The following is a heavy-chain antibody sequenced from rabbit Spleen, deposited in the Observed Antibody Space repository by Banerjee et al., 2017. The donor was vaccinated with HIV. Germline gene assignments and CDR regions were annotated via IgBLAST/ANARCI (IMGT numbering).Heavy chain of an antibody. CDR2: IDPVFGST. J-gene: IGHJ6*01. Sequence: QLKESGGGLVQPGGSLKLSCKASGFTLSSYYMNWVRQAPGKGLEWIGYIDPVFGSTYYASWVNGRFTISSHNAQNTLYLQLNSLTAADTATYFCARDGAGSSFSSYGMDLWGPGTSSPS. D-gene: IGHD8-1*01. V-gene: IGHV1S7*01. CDR3: ARDGAGSSFSSYGMDL. CDR1: GFTLSSYY.